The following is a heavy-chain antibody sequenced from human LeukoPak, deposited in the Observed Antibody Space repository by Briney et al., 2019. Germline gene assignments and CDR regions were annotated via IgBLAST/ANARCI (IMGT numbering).Heavy chain of an antibody. D-gene: IGHD3-9*01. CDR1: GGSISSGGYS. J-gene: IGHJ4*02. CDR2: IYHSGST. CDR3: ARSITISKPLEYYFDY. Sequence: TLSLTCAVSGGSISSGGYSWSWIRQPPGKGREWIGYIYHSGSTYYNPSLKSRVTISVDRSKNQFSLKLSSVTAADTAVYYCARSITISKPLEYYFDYWGQGTLVTVSS. V-gene: IGHV4-30-2*01.